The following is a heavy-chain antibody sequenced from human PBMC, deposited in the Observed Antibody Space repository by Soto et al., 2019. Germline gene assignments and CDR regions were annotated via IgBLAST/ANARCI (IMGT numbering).Heavy chain of an antibody. D-gene: IGHD3-16*01. CDR1: GYTFTSYY. V-gene: IGHV1-46*01. CDR2: VNPSSGTV. CDR3: ARARWNAYSYGKEESDAFDI. Sequence: QVQLVQSGAEVKKPGASVKVACKASGYTFTSYYIHWVRQAPGQGLEWVGRVNPSSGTVNYAQRFQGRDTMTRDASTSPVYMAPSSLRSEDTALYYCARARWNAYSYGKEESDAFDIWGQGTMVTVSS. J-gene: IGHJ3*02.